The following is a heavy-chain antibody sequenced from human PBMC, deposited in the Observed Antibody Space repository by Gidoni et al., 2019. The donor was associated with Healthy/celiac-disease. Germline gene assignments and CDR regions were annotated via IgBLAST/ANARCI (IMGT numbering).Heavy chain of an antibody. J-gene: IGHJ4*02. V-gene: IGHV4-59*01. CDR1: GGSISTYY. Sequence: QVQLRESGPGLVKPSETLSLTCTVSGGSISTYYWSWIRQPPGKGLEWIGYFYYSGSTNYNPSLKSRVTISVDTSKTQFSLKLSSVTAADTAVYYCARVNLSFDYWGQGTLVTVSS. CDR3: ARVNLSFDY. CDR2: FYYSGST.